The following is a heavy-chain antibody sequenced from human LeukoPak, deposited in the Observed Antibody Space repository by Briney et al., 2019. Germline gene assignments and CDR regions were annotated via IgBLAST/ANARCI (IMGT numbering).Heavy chain of an antibody. J-gene: IGHJ4*02. V-gene: IGHV4-39*07. CDR3: ARGMSVGVTSDY. Sequence: SETLSLTCTVSGGSISSSSYYWGWIRQPPGKGLEWIGSIYHSGSTYYNPSLKSRVTISVDTSKNQFSLKLSSVTAADTAVYYCARGMSVGVTSDYWGQGTPVTVSS. CDR2: IYHSGST. CDR1: GGSISSSSYY. D-gene: IGHD1-26*01.